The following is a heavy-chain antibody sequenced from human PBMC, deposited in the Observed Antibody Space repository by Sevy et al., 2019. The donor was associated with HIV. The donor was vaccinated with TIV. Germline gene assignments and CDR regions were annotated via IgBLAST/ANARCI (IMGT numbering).Heavy chain of an antibody. CDR3: ARGLTTVTPFDY. J-gene: IGHJ4*02. CDR2: IKQDGSDK. V-gene: IGHV3-7*01. CDR1: GFTFSDYW. Sequence: GGSLRLSCTASGFTFSDYWRSWVRQAPGKGLEWVANIKQDGSDKHYVDSVKGRFTISRDNAKNSLYLQMNSLRAGDTAVYYCARGLTTVTPFDYWGQGTLVTVSS. D-gene: IGHD4-17*01.